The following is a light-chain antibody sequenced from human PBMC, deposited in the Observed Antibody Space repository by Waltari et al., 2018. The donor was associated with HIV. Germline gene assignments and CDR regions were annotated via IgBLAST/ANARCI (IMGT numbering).Light chain of an antibody. Sequence: QSVLTQPPSVSGAPGQRVTISCPGTRSNIGANYAVQWYQQLPGTAPKLLIYANTNRPSGVPDRFSGSKSGTSVSLAITGLQAEDEADYYCQSYDSSLSGSIFGGGTKLTVL. CDR1: RSNIGANYA. V-gene: IGLV1-40*01. CDR3: QSYDSSLSGSI. J-gene: IGLJ2*01. CDR2: ANT.